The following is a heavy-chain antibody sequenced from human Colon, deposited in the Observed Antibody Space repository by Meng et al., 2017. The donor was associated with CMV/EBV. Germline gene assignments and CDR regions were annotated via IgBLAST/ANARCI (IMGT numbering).Heavy chain of an antibody. CDR3: ARSLGYCSSGTCYTNWFDP. D-gene: IGHD2-15*01. V-gene: IGHV1-18*01. CDR1: YG. CDR2: INVKDGNT. J-gene: IGHJ5*02. Sequence: YGIGWVRQAPGQGLEWMGWINVKDGNTNYAENFQGRVTMTTDTSTSTAYLDLRSLRSDDTAVYFCARSLGYCSSGTCYTNWFDPWGQGTLVTVSS.